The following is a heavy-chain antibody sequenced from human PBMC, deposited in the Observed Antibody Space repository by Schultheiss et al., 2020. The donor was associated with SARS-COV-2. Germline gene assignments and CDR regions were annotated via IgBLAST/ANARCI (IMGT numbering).Heavy chain of an antibody. CDR3: ARGAPIVVVPADNGMDV. J-gene: IGHJ6*02. Sequence: GGSLRLSCAASGFTFSSYEMNWVRQAPGKGLEWVSYISSSGSTIYYADSVKGRFTISRDNAKNSLYLQMNSLRAEDTAVYYCARGAPIVVVPADNGMDVWGQGTTVTVSS. CDR2: ISSSGSTI. V-gene: IGHV3-48*03. D-gene: IGHD2-2*01. CDR1: GFTFSSYE.